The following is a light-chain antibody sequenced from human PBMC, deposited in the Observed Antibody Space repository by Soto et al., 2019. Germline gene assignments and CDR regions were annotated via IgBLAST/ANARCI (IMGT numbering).Light chain of an antibody. CDR1: SSDVGGYNH. V-gene: IGLV2-14*01. Sequence: QSALTQPRSVSGSPGQSVTISCTGTSSDVGGYNHVSWYQQHPGKAPKLMIYEVSNRPSGVSNRFSGSESGNTASLTISGLQAEDEADYYCSSYTSSSTLVFGTGTKVTVL. J-gene: IGLJ1*01. CDR2: EVS. CDR3: SSYTSSSTLV.